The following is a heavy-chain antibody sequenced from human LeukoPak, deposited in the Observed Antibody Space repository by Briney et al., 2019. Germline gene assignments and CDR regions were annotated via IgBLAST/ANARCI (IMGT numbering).Heavy chain of an antibody. CDR1: GGSISSSSYY. CDR3: AREQEGYCSGGSCLNWFDP. V-gene: IGHV4-39*07. CDR2: IYYSGST. D-gene: IGHD2-15*01. J-gene: IGHJ5*02. Sequence: SETLSLTCTVSGGSISSSSYYWGWIRQPPGKGLEWIGSIYYSGSTYYNPSLKSRVTISVDTSKNQFSLKLSSVTAADTAVYYCAREQEGYCSGGSCLNWFDPWGQGTLVTVSS.